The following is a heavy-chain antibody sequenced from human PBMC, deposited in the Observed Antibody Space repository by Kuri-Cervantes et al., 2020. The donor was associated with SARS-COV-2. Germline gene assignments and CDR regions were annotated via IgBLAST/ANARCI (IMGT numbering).Heavy chain of an antibody. V-gene: IGHV3-11*04. J-gene: IGHJ4*02. D-gene: IGHD4-11*01. CDR1: GFTFSDYY. Sequence: GGSLRLSCAASGFTFSDYYMSWIRQAPGKGLEWVSYISSSGSTIYYADSVKGRFTISRDNAKNTLYLQMNSLRVEDTAVYYCAKDRIPQTTDPTFDCWGQGTLVTVSS. CDR2: ISSSGSTI. CDR3: AKDRIPQTTDPTFDC.